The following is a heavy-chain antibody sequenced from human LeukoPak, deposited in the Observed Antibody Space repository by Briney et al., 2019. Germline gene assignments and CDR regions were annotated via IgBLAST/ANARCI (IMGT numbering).Heavy chain of an antibody. D-gene: IGHD3-22*01. CDR2: IYYSGST. CDR3: ARGPSRGSYYDSSGRPIDY. CDR1: GGSISSYY. V-gene: IGHV4-59*01. J-gene: IGHJ4*02. Sequence: SETLSLICTVSGGSISSYYWSWIRQPPGKGLEWIGYIYYSGSTNYNPSLKSRVTISVDTSKNQFSLKLSSVTAADTAVYYCARGPSRGSYYDSSGRPIDYWGQGTLVTVSS.